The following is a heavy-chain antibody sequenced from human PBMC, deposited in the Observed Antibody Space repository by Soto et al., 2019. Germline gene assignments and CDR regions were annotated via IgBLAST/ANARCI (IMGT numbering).Heavy chain of an antibody. CDR2: IYYSGST. Sequence: SETLSLTCTVSGGSISSSSYYWGWIRQPPGKGLEWIGSIYYSGSTYYNPSLKSRVTISVDTSKNQFSLKLSSVTAADTAVYYCARRGISVYFPPNYWGQGTLVTVSS. CDR1: GGSISSSSYY. CDR3: ARRGISVYFPPNY. D-gene: IGHD2-15*01. J-gene: IGHJ4*02. V-gene: IGHV4-39*01.